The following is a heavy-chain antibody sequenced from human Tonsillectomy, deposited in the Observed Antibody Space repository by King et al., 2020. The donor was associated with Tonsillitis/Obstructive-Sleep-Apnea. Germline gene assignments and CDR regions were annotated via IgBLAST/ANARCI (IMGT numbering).Heavy chain of an antibody. CDR3: AKARGDYGTYYGMDV. J-gene: IGHJ6*02. V-gene: IGHV3-23*04. CDR2: ISGSGDST. D-gene: IGHD4-17*01. Sequence: VQLVESGGGLVQPGGSLRLSCAASGFTFSSYAMSWVRQAPGKGLEWVSPISGSGDSTYYADSVKGRFTISRDNSKNTLYLQMNSLRAEDTAVYYCAKARGDYGTYYGMDVWGQGTTVTVSS. CDR1: GFTFSSYA.